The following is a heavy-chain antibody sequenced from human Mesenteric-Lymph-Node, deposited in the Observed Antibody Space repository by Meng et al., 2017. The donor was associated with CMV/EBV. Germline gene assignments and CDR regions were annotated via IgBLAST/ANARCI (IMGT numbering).Heavy chain of an antibody. Sequence: KVSCKGSGYSFTSYWIVWVRQMPGKGLEWMGIIYPGDSDTRYSPSFQGQVTISADKSISTAYLQWSSLKASDTAMYYCARHTTNWDRYYYYGMDVWGQGTTVTVSS. CDR1: GYSFTSYW. CDR3: ARHTTNWDRYYYYGMDV. CDR2: IYPGDSDT. V-gene: IGHV5-51*01. D-gene: IGHD1-1*01. J-gene: IGHJ6*02.